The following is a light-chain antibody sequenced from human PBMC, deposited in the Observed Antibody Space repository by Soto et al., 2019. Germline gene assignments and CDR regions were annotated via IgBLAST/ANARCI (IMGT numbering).Light chain of an antibody. Sequence: EIVMTQSPATLSVSPGEGATLSCRASQSVSSSYLAWYQQKPGQAPRLLIYDVSSRATGIPDRFSGSGSGTDFTLTISSLEPEDFAVYYCQQRSDWPPGTFGGGTKVDIK. CDR3: QQRSDWPPGT. V-gene: IGKV3D-20*02. CDR1: QSVSSSY. J-gene: IGKJ4*01. CDR2: DVS.